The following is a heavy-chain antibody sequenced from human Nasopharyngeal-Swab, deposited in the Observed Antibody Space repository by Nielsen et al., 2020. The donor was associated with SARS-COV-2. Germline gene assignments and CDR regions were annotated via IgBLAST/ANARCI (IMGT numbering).Heavy chain of an antibody. V-gene: IGHV3-23*01. CDR1: GFTFSSYA. CDR2: ITYSGIST. Sequence: GESLKISCAASGFTFSSYAMSWVRQAPGKGLEWVSVITYSGISTYYADSVKGRFTISRDNSKNTLYLQMNNLRAEDTAVYYCARRVVAAPYYFDCWGQGTLVTVSS. D-gene: IGHD3-22*01. J-gene: IGHJ4*02. CDR3: ARRVVAAPYYFDC.